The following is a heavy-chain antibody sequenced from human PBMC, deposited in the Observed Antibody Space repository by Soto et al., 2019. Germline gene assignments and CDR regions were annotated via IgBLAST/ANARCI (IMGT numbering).Heavy chain of an antibody. J-gene: IGHJ4*02. CDR2: IFWDDSK. CDR3: AYRFPSSGWYSY. D-gene: IGHD6-19*01. V-gene: IGHV2-5*02. Sequence: QITLKESGPPLVKPTQTLTLTCTFSGLSLSTSGVGVGWIRQPPGKALEWLALIFWDDSKRYSPSLKSRLTITKDTSKNQVVLTMTNMDPVDTATYYCAYRFPSSGWYSYWGQGTLVTVSS. CDR1: GLSLSTSGVG.